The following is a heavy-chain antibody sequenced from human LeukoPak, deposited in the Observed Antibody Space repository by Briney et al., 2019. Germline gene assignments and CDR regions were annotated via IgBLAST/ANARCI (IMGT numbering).Heavy chain of an antibody. CDR1: GGSFSGYY. J-gene: IGHJ4*02. Sequence: ASETLSLTCAVYGGSFSGYYWSWIRQPPAKGREWIGEINHSGSTNYNPSLKSRVTISVDTSKNQFSLKLSSVTAADTAVYYCARLIAVAGTRGADYWGQGTLVTVSS. CDR2: INHSGST. CDR3: ARLIAVAGTRGADY. V-gene: IGHV4-34*01. D-gene: IGHD6-19*01.